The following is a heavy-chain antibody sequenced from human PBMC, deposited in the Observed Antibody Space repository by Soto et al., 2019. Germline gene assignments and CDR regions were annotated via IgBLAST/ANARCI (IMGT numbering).Heavy chain of an antibody. V-gene: IGHV4-31*03. D-gene: IGHD2-15*01. Sequence: QVQLQESGPGLVKPSQTLSLTCTVSGGSISSSGYYWNWIRQHPGKGLEWIGYIYYSGSTYYNPSLKSRVTISVDTSKHQFSLKLRSVTAADTAVYYCAGLLLLVAFDVWGQGTMVTVSS. CDR1: GGSISSSGYY. CDR3: AGLLLLVAFDV. CDR2: IYYSGST. J-gene: IGHJ3*01.